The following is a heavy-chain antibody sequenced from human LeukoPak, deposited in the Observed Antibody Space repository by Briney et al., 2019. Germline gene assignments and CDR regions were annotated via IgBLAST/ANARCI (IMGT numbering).Heavy chain of an antibody. D-gene: IGHD4-17*01. V-gene: IGHV3-30*01. J-gene: IGHJ4*02. CDR3: ARWNDYGDHYFDY. CDR1: GFTFSSYA. CDR2: ISYDGSNK. Sequence: GGSLRLSCAASGFTFSSYAMHWVRQAPGKGLEWVAVISYDGSNKYYADPVKGRSTISRDNSKNTLYLQMNSLRAEDTAVYYCARWNDYGDHYFDYWGQGTLVTASS.